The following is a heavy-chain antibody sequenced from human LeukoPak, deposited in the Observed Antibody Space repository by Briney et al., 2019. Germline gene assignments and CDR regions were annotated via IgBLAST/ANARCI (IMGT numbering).Heavy chain of an antibody. J-gene: IGHJ4*02. Sequence: SETLSLTCTVSGGSISSSSYYWGWIRQPPGKGLEWIGSIYYSGSTYYNPSLKSRVTISVDTSKNQFSLKLSSVTAADTAVYYCARAGGIMDYFDYWGQGTLVTVSS. CDR2: IYYSGST. CDR3: ARAGGIMDYFDY. CDR1: GGSISSSSYY. D-gene: IGHD2-8*02. V-gene: IGHV4-39*07.